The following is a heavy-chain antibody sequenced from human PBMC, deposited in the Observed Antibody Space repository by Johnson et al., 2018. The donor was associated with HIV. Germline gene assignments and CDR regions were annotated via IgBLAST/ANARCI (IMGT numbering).Heavy chain of an antibody. CDR1: DFTLRNYW. V-gene: IGHV3-74*02. D-gene: IGHD2-15*01. J-gene: IGHJ3*01. CDR3: ARVGVDDAFDF. CDR2: INKDGTDT. Sequence: VQLVESGGGIVRPGGSLRLSCAATDFTLRNYWMHWFRQVPGMGPVWVSRINKDGTDTAYGDTVMGRFTVSRDDAKNSLFLQMNSLRAEDTALYSCARVGVDDAFDFWGQGTMVTVSS.